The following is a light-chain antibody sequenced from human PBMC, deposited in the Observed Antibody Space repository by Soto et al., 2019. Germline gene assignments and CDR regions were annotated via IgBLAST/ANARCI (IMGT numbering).Light chain of an antibody. Sequence: QSVLTQPASVSVSPGQSITISCTGTSSDVGGYNYVSWYQQHPGKAPKLMIYDVSNRPSGVSNRFSGSKSGNTASLTISGLQAEDEADYYCSSYTSSSTRGVFATGTKVTVL. V-gene: IGLV2-14*01. CDR3: SSYTSSSTRGV. CDR1: SSDVGGYNY. J-gene: IGLJ1*01. CDR2: DVS.